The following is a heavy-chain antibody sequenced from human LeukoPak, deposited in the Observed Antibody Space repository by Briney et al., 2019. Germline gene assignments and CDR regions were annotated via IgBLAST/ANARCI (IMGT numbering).Heavy chain of an antibody. Sequence: GGSLRLSCAASGFTFSNYNMNWVRQAPEKGLEWVSSISSSNNYIYYADSVKGRFTISRDNAKNSLYLQMNSLRAEDTAVYYCARRSPNYYFDYWGEGAPVSVSS. J-gene: IGHJ4*02. CDR3: ARRSPNYYFDY. CDR1: GFTFSNYN. V-gene: IGHV3-21*01. CDR2: ISSSNNYI.